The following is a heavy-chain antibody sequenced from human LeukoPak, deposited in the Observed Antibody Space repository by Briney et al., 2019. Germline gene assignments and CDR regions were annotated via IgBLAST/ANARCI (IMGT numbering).Heavy chain of an antibody. CDR1: GGTFSSYA. CDR2: IIPILGIA. D-gene: IGHD1-1*01. Sequence: SVKVSCKASGGTFSSYAISWVRQAPGQGVEWMGRIIPILGIANYAQKFQGRVTITADKSTSTAYMELSSLRSEDTAVYYCARQDGNSKYYFDYWGRGTLVTVSS. V-gene: IGHV1-69*04. J-gene: IGHJ4*02. CDR3: ARQDGNSKYYFDY.